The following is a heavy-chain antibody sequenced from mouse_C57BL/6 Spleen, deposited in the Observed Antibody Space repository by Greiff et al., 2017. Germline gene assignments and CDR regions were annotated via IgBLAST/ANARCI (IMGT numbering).Heavy chain of an antibody. V-gene: IGHV1-50*01. J-gene: IGHJ1*03. D-gene: IGHD2-5*01. CDR2: IDPSDSYT. CDR1: GYTFTSYW. CDR3: VTWYSNYVGYFDV. Sequence: QVQLQQPGAELVKPGASVKLSCKASGYTFTSYWMQWVKQRPGQGLEWIGEIDPSDSYTNYNQKFKGKATLTVDTSSSTAYMQLSSLTSEDSAVYDWVTWYSNYVGYFDVWGTGTTVTVSS.